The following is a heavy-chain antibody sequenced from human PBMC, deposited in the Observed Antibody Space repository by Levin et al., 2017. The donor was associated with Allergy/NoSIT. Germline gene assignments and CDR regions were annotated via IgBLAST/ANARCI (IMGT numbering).Heavy chain of an antibody. V-gene: IGHV1-69*06. CDR1: GGTFSSYA. Sequence: PRASVKVSCKASGGTFSSYAISWVRQAPGQGLEWMGGIIPIFGTANYAQKFQGRVTITADKSTSTAYMELSSLRSEDTAVYYCATGMGDGGYFDYWGQGTLVTVSS. CDR3: ATGMGDGGYFDY. CDR2: IIPIFGTA. J-gene: IGHJ4*02. D-gene: IGHD3-16*01.